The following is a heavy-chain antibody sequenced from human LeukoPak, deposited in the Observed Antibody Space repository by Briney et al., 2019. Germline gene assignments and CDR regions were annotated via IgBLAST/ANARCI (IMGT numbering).Heavy chain of an antibody. J-gene: IGHJ4*02. D-gene: IGHD3-22*01. CDR2: IYYSGST. CDR3: ARADYYDSSIDY. V-gene: IGHV4-59*01. CDR1: GGSISSYY. Sequence: SETLSLTCSVSGGSISSYYWSWIRQPPGKGLEWIGYIYYSGSTNYNPSLKSRVTISVDTSKNQFSLKLSSVTAADTAMYYCARADYYDSSIDYWGQGTLVTVSS.